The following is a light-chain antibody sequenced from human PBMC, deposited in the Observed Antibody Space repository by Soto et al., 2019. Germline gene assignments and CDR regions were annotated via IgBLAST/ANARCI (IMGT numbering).Light chain of an antibody. V-gene: IGKV3-15*01. CDR3: QQYNNWPPEIT. CDR1: QSVSSN. J-gene: IGKJ4*01. CDR2: GAS. Sequence: EIVMTQSPATLSVSPGERATLSCRASQSVSSNLAWYQQKPGQAPRLLIYGASTRATGIPARFSGSGSGTEFTLTISSLQSEDSAVYYCQQYNNWPPEITFGGGTKVEIK.